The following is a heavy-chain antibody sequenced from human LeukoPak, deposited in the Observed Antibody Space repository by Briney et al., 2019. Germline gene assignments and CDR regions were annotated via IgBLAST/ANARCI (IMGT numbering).Heavy chain of an antibody. V-gene: IGHV4-34*01. D-gene: IGHD2-21*02. Sequence: SETLSLTCAVYGGSFTDYYWSWIRHLPGKGLEWIGEIHHRAGANYNPSLWGRVTISADTSKNQFSLHLTSVTAADTATFYCARGPVRDYGLTGISYYLRLDVWGHGTTVTVFS. CDR1: GGSFTDYY. J-gene: IGHJ6*02. CDR2: IHHRAGA. CDR3: ARGPVRDYGLTGISYYLRLDV.